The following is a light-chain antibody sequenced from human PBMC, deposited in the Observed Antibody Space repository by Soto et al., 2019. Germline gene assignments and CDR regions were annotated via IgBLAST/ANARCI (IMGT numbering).Light chain of an antibody. Sequence: AIQMTQSPSSLSASVGDRVTITCRASQGIRNDLGWYQQKRGKAANPLIYAASSLQSGVPSRFCGSGSRTDFTLTISSLQPEDFATYYCLQDYNYPWTFGQGTKVEIK. CDR3: LQDYNYPWT. CDR1: QGIRND. CDR2: AAS. V-gene: IGKV1-6*01. J-gene: IGKJ1*01.